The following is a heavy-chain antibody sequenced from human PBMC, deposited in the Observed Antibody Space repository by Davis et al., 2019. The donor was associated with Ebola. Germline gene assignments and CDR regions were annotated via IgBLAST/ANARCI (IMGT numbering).Heavy chain of an antibody. CDR1: GFTFSSYW. CDR3: ARDLTIFGYYYYGMDV. D-gene: IGHD3-3*01. CDR2: IKQDGSEK. V-gene: IGHV3-7*01. J-gene: IGHJ6*02. Sequence: GGSLRLSCAASGFTFSSYWMSWVRQAPGKGLEWVANIKQDGSEKCYVDSVKGRFTISRDNAKNSLYLQMNSLRAEDTAVYYCARDLTIFGYYYYGMDVWGQGTTVTVSS.